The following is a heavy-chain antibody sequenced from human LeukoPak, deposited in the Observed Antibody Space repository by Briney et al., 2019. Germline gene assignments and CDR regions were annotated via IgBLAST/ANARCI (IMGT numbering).Heavy chain of an antibody. D-gene: IGHD6-19*01. CDR3: ARGISQWLVQSPYYFDY. J-gene: IGHJ4*02. V-gene: IGHV4-34*01. CDR2: INHSGST. CDR1: GGSFSGYY. Sequence: SETLSLTRAVYGGSFSGYYWSWIRQPPGKGLEWIGEINHSGSTNYNPSLKSRVTISVDTSKNQFSLKLSSVTAADTAVYYCARGISQWLVQSPYYFDYWGQGTLVTVSS.